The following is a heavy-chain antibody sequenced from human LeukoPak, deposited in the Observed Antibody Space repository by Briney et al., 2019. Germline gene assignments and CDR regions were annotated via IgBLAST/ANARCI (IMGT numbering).Heavy chain of an antibody. CDR3: ARQAYSSSWYQNAFDI. V-gene: IGHV4-59*08. D-gene: IGHD6-13*01. CDR2: IYYSGST. CDR1: GGSISSYY. Sequence: SETLSLTCTVSGGSISSYYWSWIRQPPGKGLEWIGYIYYSGSTNYNPSLKSRVTISVDTSKNQFSLKLSSVTAADTAVYYCARQAYSSSWYQNAFDIWGQGTMVTVSS. J-gene: IGHJ3*02.